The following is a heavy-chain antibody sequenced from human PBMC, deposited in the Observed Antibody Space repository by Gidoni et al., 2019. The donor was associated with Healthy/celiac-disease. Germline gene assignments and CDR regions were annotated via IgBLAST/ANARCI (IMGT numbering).Heavy chain of an antibody. J-gene: IGHJ6*02. CDR1: GGTFSSYT. CDR3: ASIAAAGTGPGGYYYGMDV. D-gene: IGHD6-13*01. V-gene: IGHV1-69*02. CDR2: IIPILGIA. Sequence: QVQLVQSGAEVKKPGSSVKVSCKASGGTFSSYTISWVRQAPGQGLEWMGRIIPILGIANYAQKFQGRVTITADKSTSTAYMELSSLRSEDTAVYYCASIAAAGTGPGGYYYGMDVWGQGTTVTVSS.